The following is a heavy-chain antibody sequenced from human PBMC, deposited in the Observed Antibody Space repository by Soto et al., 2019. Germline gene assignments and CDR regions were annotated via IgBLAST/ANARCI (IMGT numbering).Heavy chain of an antibody. CDR3: ARGWFGPDV. D-gene: IGHD3-10*01. J-gene: IGHJ6*03. CDR2: IDKVGTDS. V-gene: IGHV3-74*01. Sequence: EVQLVESGGGLVQPGGSLRLSCAPSEFTFGGRSGHWVRRAPGKGLVWVSGIDKVGTDSTYADSVKGRFTSSRDNAKNTVYLQMNSLRVEDTAVYYCARGWFGPDVWGKGTTVTVSS. CDR1: EFTFGGRS.